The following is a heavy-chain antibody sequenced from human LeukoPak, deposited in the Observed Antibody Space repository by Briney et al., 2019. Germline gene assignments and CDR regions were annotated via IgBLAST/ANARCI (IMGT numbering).Heavy chain of an antibody. D-gene: IGHD3-3*02. CDR1: GFTFSSYA. CDR2: ISGSGGST. Sequence: HPGGSLRLSCAASGFTFSSYAMSWVRQAPGKGLEWVSAISGSGGSTYYADSVKGRFTISRDNSKNTLYLQMNSLRAEDTAVYYCAKTSIFGVVTPMDVWGQGTTVTVSS. CDR3: AKTSIFGVVTPMDV. J-gene: IGHJ6*02. V-gene: IGHV3-23*01.